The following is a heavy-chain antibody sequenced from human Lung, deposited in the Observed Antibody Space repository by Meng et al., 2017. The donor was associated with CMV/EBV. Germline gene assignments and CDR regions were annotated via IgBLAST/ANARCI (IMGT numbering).Heavy chain of an antibody. V-gene: IGHV3-7*01. J-gene: IGHJ4*02. D-gene: IGHD7-27*01. Sequence: GESXKISFAASGFTFTNYWMTWVRQAPGKGLEWVGNINEAGSVKHYVDSVKGRFTMSRDNAKNSVYLQMNALRADDTAVYFCAREYWGPDYWGQGTLVTVSS. CDR1: GFTFTNYW. CDR3: AREYWGPDY. CDR2: INEAGSVK.